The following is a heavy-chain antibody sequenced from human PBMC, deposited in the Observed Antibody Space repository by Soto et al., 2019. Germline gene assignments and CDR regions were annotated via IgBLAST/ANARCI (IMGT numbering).Heavy chain of an antibody. D-gene: IGHD2-8*01. CDR2: IYHSGNT. CDR3: ASEGPMSHCTHGVCYWFAP. J-gene: IGHJ5*02. CDR1: GGSVSTHGYY. V-gene: IGHV4-61*08. Sequence: PSEPLRHTWSVSGGSVSTHGYYWSRNRQPPGKGLEWIGYIYHSGNTNYNPSLKSRVTITVDTSKNQFSLKLTFATAADTAVYYCASEGPMSHCTHGVCYWFAPWVQGTLVTVTS.